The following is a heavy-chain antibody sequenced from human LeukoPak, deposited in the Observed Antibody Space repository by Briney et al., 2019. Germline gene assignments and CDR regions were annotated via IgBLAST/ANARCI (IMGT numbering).Heavy chain of an antibody. V-gene: IGHV1-3*01. CDR1: GYTFTSYA. J-gene: IGHJ4*02. CDR2: INACNGNT. D-gene: IGHD5-18*01. CDR3: ARSPTAMATLGFPYYFDY. Sequence: ASVKVSCKASGYTFTSYAMHWVRQAPGQRLEWMGWINACNGNTKYSQKFQGRVTITTDTSASTAYMELSSLRSEDTAVYYCARSPTAMATLGFPYYFDYWGQGTLVTVSS.